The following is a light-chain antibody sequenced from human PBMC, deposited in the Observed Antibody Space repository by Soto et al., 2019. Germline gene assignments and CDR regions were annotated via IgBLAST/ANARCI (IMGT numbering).Light chain of an antibody. Sequence: DIQMTQSPSSLSASVGDRVTITCRASQSISSYLNWYQQKPGKAPKLLIYAASSLQSGVPSRFSGSGSGTDFTLTISSLQPEDFATYYWQQSYSTPLTFGGGTKVES. V-gene: IGKV1-39*01. CDR2: AAS. CDR3: QQSYSTPLT. J-gene: IGKJ4*02. CDR1: QSISSY.